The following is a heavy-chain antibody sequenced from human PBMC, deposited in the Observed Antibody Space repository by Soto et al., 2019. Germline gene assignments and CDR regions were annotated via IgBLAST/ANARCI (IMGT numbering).Heavy chain of an antibody. CDR1: GYTFTSYA. Sequence: QVQLVQSGAEEKKPGASVKVSCKASGYTFTSYAMHWVRQAPGQRLEWMGWINAGNGNTKYSQKFQGRVTITRDTSASTAYMELSSLRSEDTAGYYCARSIVVVTALDYGGQGTLVTVSS. J-gene: IGHJ4*02. CDR3: ARSIVVVTALDY. D-gene: IGHD2-21*02. V-gene: IGHV1-3*05. CDR2: INAGNGNT.